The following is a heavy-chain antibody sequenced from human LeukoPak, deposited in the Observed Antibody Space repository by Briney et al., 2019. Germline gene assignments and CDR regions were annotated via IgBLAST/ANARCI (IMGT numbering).Heavy chain of an antibody. V-gene: IGHV3-30*02. CDR3: AKLLPSSPFDY. CDR2: IWYDGSNK. J-gene: IGHJ4*02. Sequence: RAGGSLRLSCAASGFTFSSYGMHWVRQAPGKGLEWVAVIWYDGSNKYYADSVKGRFTISRDNSKNTLYLQMNSLRAEDTAVYYCAKLLPSSPFDYWGQGTLVTVSS. CDR1: GFTFSSYG.